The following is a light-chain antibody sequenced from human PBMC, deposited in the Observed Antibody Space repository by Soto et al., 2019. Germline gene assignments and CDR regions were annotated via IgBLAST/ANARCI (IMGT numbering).Light chain of an antibody. CDR3: QLTSDSLVS. CDR2: GSS. Sequence: IQVTQNPPSLSASAVDRVTITCRASQTISDYLHWYQQKPGKAPTLLIYGSSSLQTGVPPRFSGSGSGTEFTLTISSLQPEDFGTYYCQLTSDSLVSSGGGTK. V-gene: IGKV1-39*01. J-gene: IGKJ4*01. CDR1: QTISDY.